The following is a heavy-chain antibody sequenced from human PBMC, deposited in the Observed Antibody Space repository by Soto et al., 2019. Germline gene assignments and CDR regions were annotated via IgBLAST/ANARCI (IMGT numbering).Heavy chain of an antibody. CDR3: ARYTLFYYDSSGYYFDY. Sequence: GESLKISCKGSGYSFTSYWIGWVRQMPGKGLEWMGIIYPGDSDTRYSPSFQGQVTISADKSISTAYLQWSSLKASDTAMYYCARYTLFYYDSSGYYFDYWGQGTLVTVSS. V-gene: IGHV5-51*01. D-gene: IGHD3-22*01. CDR1: GYSFTSYW. J-gene: IGHJ4*02. CDR2: IYPGDSDT.